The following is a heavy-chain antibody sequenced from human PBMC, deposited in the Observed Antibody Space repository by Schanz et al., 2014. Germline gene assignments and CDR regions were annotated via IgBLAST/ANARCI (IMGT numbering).Heavy chain of an antibody. CDR3: ARAPPPYSSSPYYWYYGMDV. J-gene: IGHJ6*02. V-gene: IGHV3-48*04. Sequence: EVQLVESGGGLVQPGGSLRLSCATSGFTFSSYSMNWVRQAPGKGLEWVSYISNSGYTIYYADSVKGRFTISRDNAKNSLYLKMNSLGAEDPAVYYCARAPPPYSSSPYYWYYGMDVWGQGTTVTVSS. CDR2: ISNSGYTI. CDR1: GFTFSSYS. D-gene: IGHD6-6*01.